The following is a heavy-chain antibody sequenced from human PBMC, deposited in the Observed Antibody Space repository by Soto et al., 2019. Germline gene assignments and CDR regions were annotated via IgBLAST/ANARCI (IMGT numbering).Heavy chain of an antibody. J-gene: IGHJ4*02. V-gene: IGHV1-69*13. D-gene: IGHD6-13*01. CDR1: GGTFSSYA. Sequence: SVKVSCKASGGTFSSYAISWVRQAPGQGLEWMGGIIPIFGTANYAQKFQGRVTITADESTSTAYMELSSLRSEDTAAYYCARDKNGSSWFLFDYWGQGTLVTVSS. CDR3: ARDKNGSSWFLFDY. CDR2: IIPIFGTA.